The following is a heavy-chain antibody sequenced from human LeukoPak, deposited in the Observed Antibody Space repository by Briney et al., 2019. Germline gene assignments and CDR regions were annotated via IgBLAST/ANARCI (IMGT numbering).Heavy chain of an antibody. CDR1: GFTVSSNY. D-gene: IGHD3-16*01. Sequence: GGSLRLSCAASGFTVSSNYMSWVRQAPGKGLEWVSVIYSGGSTYYADSVKGRFTISRDNSKNTLCLQMNSLRAEDTAVYYCARMAWGSHFFDYWGQGTLVTVSS. V-gene: IGHV3-66*01. CDR2: IYSGGST. J-gene: IGHJ4*02. CDR3: ARMAWGSHFFDY.